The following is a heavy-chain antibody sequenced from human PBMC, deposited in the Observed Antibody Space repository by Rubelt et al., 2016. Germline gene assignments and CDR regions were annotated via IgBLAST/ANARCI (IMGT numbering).Heavy chain of an antibody. V-gene: IGHV3-7*01. CDR3: VRDGSGREFDS. CDR2: IQKDGRKD. CDR1: GFTLSNYW. D-gene: IGHD6-19*01. J-gene: IGHJ4*02. Sequence: EVQLVESGGDLVQPGGSLRLSCAASGFTLSNYWMSWVRQAPGKGLEWVANIQKDGRKDYYVASVKGRFTVSRDNVKNSLYIQMNSLRVDDTAVYYCVRDGSGREFDSWGQGILVTVSS.